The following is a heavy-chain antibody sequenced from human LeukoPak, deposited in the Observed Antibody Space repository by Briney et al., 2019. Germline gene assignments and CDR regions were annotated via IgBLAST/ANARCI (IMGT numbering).Heavy chain of an antibody. CDR2: IWYDGSNK. CDR3: ARGRRGCVDTAMVKAYYFDY. Sequence: PGRSLRLSCAASGFTFSSHGMHWVRQAPGKGLEWVAVIWYDGSNKYYADSVKGRFTISRDNSKNTLYLQMNSLRAEDTAVYYCARGRRGCVDTAMVKAYYFDYWGQGTLVTVSS. CDR1: GFTFSSHG. V-gene: IGHV3-33*01. D-gene: IGHD5-18*01. J-gene: IGHJ4*02.